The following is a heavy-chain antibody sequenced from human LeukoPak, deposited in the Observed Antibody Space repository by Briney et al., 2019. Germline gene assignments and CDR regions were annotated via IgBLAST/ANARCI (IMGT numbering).Heavy chain of an antibody. CDR2: INHSGST. CDR1: GGSFSGYY. V-gene: IGHV4-34*01. Sequence: PSETLSLTCAVYGGSFSGYYWSWIRQPPGKGLEWIGEINHSGSTNYNPSLKSRVTISVDTSKNQFSLKLSSVTAADTAVYYCARDQDDWDAFDIWGQGTMVTVSS. D-gene: IGHD2-21*01. J-gene: IGHJ3*02. CDR3: ARDQDDWDAFDI.